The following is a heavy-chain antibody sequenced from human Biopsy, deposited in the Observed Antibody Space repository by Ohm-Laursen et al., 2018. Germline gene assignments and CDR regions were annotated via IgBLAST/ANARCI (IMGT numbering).Heavy chain of an antibody. CDR1: GDSISTYY. Sequence: SDTLSLTWTVSGDSISTYYWSWIRQPPGKGLQWIGYIYYTGNTDYNPSLQSRVTISVDTSKNHFSPRLRSMTPADTAMYYCARDRGYYSDRTVPGYFDLWGRGTLVTVSS. CDR2: IYYTGNT. D-gene: IGHD3-22*01. J-gene: IGHJ2*01. V-gene: IGHV4-59*01. CDR3: ARDRGYYSDRTVPGYFDL.